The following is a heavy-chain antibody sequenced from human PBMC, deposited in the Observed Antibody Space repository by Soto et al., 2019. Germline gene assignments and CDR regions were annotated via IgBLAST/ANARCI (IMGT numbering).Heavy chain of an antibody. CDR2: IYYSGST. Sequence: SETLSLTCTVSGGSISSYYWSWIRQPPGKGLEWIGYIYYSGSTNYNPSLKSRVTISVDTSKNQFSLKLSSVSAADTAVYYCTRGPSGDKVDYWGQGTLVTVSS. V-gene: IGHV4-59*08. D-gene: IGHD7-27*01. CDR3: TRGPSGDKVDY. CDR1: GGSISSYY. J-gene: IGHJ4*02.